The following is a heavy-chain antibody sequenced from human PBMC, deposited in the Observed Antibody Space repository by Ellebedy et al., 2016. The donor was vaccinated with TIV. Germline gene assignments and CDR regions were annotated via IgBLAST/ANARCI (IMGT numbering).Heavy chain of an antibody. CDR3: ARIKSATSAFDP. CDR1: GYTFSADY. V-gene: IGHV1-2*02. D-gene: IGHD1-1*01. J-gene: IGHJ5*02. Sequence: ASVKVSCKASGYTFSADYLHWVRQAPGQGLEWMGWINPSHGGTKYAQKFQGRVTMTRDMSISTAYMELSSLKSDDTAIYYCARIKSATSAFDPWGQGTLVTVSS. CDR2: INPSHGGT.